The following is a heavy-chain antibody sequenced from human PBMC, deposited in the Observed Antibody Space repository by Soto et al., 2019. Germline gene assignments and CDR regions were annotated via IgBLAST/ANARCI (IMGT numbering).Heavy chain of an antibody. Sequence: SETLSLTCTVPGGSVNIGTYYWSWIRQPPGKGLEWIGYIYYSGSTYYNPSLKSRVTISVDTSKNQFSLKLSSVTAADTAVYYCARPLFPSGITGGGWFDPWGQGALVTVSS. CDR3: ARPLFPSGITGGGWFDP. J-gene: IGHJ5*02. CDR1: GGSVNIGTYY. V-gene: IGHV4-30-4*01. D-gene: IGHD1-26*01. CDR2: IYYSGST.